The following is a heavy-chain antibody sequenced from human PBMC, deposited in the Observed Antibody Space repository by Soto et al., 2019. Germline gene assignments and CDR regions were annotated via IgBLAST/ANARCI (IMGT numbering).Heavy chain of an antibody. D-gene: IGHD3-3*01. V-gene: IGHV3-23*01. J-gene: IGHJ4*02. CDR3: AEWHGLGSCSSFWTGPFDS. CDR1: GVAISSYV. CDR2: IGGAGRGNT. Sequence: PGGSLRLSCAASGVAISSYVMNWVRQAPGKGPEWVSGIGGAGRGNTNYADSVKGRFTIFRDNSKKTLYLQMNSLRAEDTDVYFCAEWHGLGSCSSFWTGPFDSWGQGTLVTVSS.